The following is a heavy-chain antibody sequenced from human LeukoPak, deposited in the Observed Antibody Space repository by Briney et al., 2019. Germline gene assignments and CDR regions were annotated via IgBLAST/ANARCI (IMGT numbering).Heavy chain of an antibody. CDR2: ISSSSSYI. Sequence: GGSLRLSCAASGFTFSSYSVNWVRQAPGKGLEWVSSISSSSSYIYYADSVKGRFTISRDNAKNSLYLQMNSLRAEDTAVYYCARVGRDGYVDYWGQGTLVTVSS. CDR3: ARVGRDGYVDY. CDR1: GFTFSSYS. J-gene: IGHJ4*02. V-gene: IGHV3-21*01.